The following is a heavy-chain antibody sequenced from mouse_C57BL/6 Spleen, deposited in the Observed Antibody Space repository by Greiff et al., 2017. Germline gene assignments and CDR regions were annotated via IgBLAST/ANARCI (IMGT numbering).Heavy chain of an antibody. Sequence: VKLEESGGGLVKPGGSLKLSCAASGFTFSSYTMSWVRQTPEKRLEWVATISGGGGNTYYPDSVKGRFTISRDTAKNTLSLQMSILRSEDTALYYCARRKVANYFDYWGQGTTLTVSS. V-gene: IGHV5-9*01. CDR1: GFTFSSYT. D-gene: IGHD1-1*01. CDR2: ISGGGGNT. J-gene: IGHJ2*01. CDR3: ARRKVANYFDY.